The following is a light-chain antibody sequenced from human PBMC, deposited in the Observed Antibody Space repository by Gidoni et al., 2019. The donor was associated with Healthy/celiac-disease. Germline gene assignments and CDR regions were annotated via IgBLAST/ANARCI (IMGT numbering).Light chain of an antibody. V-gene: IGKV1-39*01. J-gene: IGKJ3*01. CDR2: AAS. CDR1: QSISSY. CDR3: QQSYSTPLFT. Sequence: DIQITQSPSSLSASVGDRVTITCRASQSISSYLNWYQQKPGKAPKLLIYAASSLQSGVPSRFSGSGSGTDFTLTISSLQPEDFATYYCQQSYSTPLFTFGPXTKVDIK.